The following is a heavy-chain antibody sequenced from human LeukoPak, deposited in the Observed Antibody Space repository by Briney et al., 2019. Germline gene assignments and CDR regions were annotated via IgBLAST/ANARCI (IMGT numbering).Heavy chain of an antibody. D-gene: IGHD6-25*01. V-gene: IGHV3-23*01. Sequence: GGSLRLSCAASGFTFSSYAMSWVRQAPGKGLEWVSAISGSGGSTYYADSVKGRFTISRDNSKNTLYLQMNSLRAEDTAVYYCAQGVARTISGWFDPWGQGTLVTVSS. CDR1: GFTFSSYA. CDR2: ISGSGGST. J-gene: IGHJ5*02. CDR3: AQGVARTISGWFDP.